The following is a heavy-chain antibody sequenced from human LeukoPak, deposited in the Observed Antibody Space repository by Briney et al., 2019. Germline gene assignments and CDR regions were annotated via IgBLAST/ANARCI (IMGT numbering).Heavy chain of an antibody. CDR3: ARGGYGDGYNYRNNWFDP. D-gene: IGHD5-24*01. V-gene: IGHV1-8*01. CDR1: GYTFTSYD. Sequence: ASVKVSCKASGYTFTSYDINWVRQATGQGLEWMGWMNPNSGNTGYAQKFQGRVTVTRNTSISTAYMELSSLRSEDTAVYYCARGGYGDGYNYRNNWFDPWGQGTLVTVSS. J-gene: IGHJ5*02. CDR2: MNPNSGNT.